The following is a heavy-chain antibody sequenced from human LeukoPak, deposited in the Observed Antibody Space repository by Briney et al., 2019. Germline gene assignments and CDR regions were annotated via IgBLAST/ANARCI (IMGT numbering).Heavy chain of an antibody. Sequence: KPGGSLRLSCAASGFTFSNAWMSWVRQAPGKGLQWVGRIKSKTDGGTTDYAAPVKGRFTISRDDSKNTVYLQMNSLKTEDTGVYYCATHYDILSGGIDYWGQGTLVTVSS. J-gene: IGHJ4*02. D-gene: IGHD3-9*01. CDR2: IKSKTDGGTT. V-gene: IGHV3-15*01. CDR3: ATHYDILSGGIDY. CDR1: GFTFSNAW.